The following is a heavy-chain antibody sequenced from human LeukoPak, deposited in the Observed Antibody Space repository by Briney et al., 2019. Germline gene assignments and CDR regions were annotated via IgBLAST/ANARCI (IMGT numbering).Heavy chain of an antibody. CDR2: ISSSGSTI. CDR1: GFTFSSYA. J-gene: IGHJ6*04. D-gene: IGHD3-10*02. CDR3: AELGITMIGGA. Sequence: SCKASGFTFSSYAMNWVRQTPGKGLEWVSYISSSGSTIYYADSVKGRFTISRDNAKNSLYLQMNSLRAEDTAVYYCAELGITMIGGAWGKGTTVTISS. V-gene: IGHV3-48*03.